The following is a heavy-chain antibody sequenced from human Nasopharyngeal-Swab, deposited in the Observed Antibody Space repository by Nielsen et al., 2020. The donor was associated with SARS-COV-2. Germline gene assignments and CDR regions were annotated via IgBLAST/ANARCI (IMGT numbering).Heavy chain of an antibody. J-gene: IGHJ4*02. V-gene: IGHV4-39*01. CDR2: IYYNGNT. CDR1: GASIAYSTFF. CDR3: VRSSSWYYFDY. Sequence: SETLSLTCTVSGASIAYSTFFWVWLRHPPGKGLEWLANIYYNGNTYQNPSLKSRLTISVDKSKNQFSLQLSSVTAADTAVYYCVRSSSWYYFDYWAQGTQVTVSS. D-gene: IGHD6-13*01.